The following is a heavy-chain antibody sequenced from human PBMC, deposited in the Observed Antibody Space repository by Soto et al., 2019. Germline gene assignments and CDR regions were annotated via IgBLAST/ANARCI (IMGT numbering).Heavy chain of an antibody. CDR2: ISVDGSTT. J-gene: IGHJ4*02. Sequence: PGGSLRLSCAASGFTFSSSWMHWVRQAPGKGLVWVSRISVDGSTTYYADSVKGRFTISRDNAKNTLYLQMNSLRAEDTAVYYCARDQISIAVAGIFDYWGQGTLVTVSS. D-gene: IGHD6-19*01. CDR1: GFTFSSSW. V-gene: IGHV3-74*01. CDR3: ARDQISIAVAGIFDY.